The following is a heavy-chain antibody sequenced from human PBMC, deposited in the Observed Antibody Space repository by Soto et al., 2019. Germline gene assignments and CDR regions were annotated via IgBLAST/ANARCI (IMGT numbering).Heavy chain of an antibody. CDR2: ISGYNGNT. Sequence: SVKVSCKASGYTFSGYSITWVRQAPGQGLEWMGRISGYNGNTNYARTLRGRLTLTTDTSTSTAYMELRSLTSDDTAVYYCARDVFCGGAPACPDMDVWGQGTTVTVSS. V-gene: IGHV1-18*04. CDR1: GYTFSGYS. D-gene: IGHD2-21*01. CDR3: ARDVFCGGAPACPDMDV. J-gene: IGHJ6*02.